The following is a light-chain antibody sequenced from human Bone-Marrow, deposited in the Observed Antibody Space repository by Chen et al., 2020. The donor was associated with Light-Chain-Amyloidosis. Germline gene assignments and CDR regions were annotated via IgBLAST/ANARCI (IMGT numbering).Light chain of an antibody. Sequence: DFQMTQSPSSLSASVGDRVTITCRASQGISKYLAWYQQKPGKVPKLLISATSTLQSGVPSRFSGSGFGTDFALTISSLQPEDVATYYCQKYNNAPLTFGGGIKVEIK. V-gene: IGKV1-27*01. CDR3: QKYNNAPLT. J-gene: IGKJ4*01. CDR1: QGISKY. CDR2: ATS.